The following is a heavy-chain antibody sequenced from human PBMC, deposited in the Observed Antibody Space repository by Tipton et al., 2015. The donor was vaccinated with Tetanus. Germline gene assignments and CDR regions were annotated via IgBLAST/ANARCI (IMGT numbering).Heavy chain of an antibody. CDR2: NNHNGNS. J-gene: IGHJ4*02. Sequence: LRLSCAVHGTSLSGYYWSWIRQAPGKGLEWIGENNHNGNSYYNPSLKSRVTISLDTSTSQFSLRLTSVTAADTAVFYCAGLYYYDSASYPLYWGQGTLVTVSS. D-gene: IGHD3-10*01. CDR3: AGLYYYDSASYPLY. V-gene: IGHV4-34*01. CDR1: GTSLSGYY.